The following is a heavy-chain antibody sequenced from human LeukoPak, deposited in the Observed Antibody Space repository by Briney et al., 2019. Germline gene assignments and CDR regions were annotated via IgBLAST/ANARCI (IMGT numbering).Heavy chain of an antibody. CDR1: GGTFSSYA. Sequence: ASVKVSCKASGGTFSSYAISWVRQAPGQGLEWMGRIIPILGIANYAQKFQGRVTITADRSTSTAYMELSSLRSEDTAVYYCARSRSGAHYYYYGMDVWGQGTTVTVSS. CDR3: ARSRSGAHYYYYGMDV. V-gene: IGHV1-69*04. D-gene: IGHD2-15*01. J-gene: IGHJ6*02. CDR2: IIPILGIA.